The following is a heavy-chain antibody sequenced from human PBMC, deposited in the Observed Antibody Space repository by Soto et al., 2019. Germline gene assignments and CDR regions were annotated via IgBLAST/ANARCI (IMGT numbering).Heavy chain of an antibody. Sequence: QVQLVQSGAEVKKPGSSVKVSCKASGGTFSSYTISWGRQAPGQGLEWMGRIIPILGIANYAQKFQGRVTITADKSTSTAYMELSSLRSEDTAVYYCAKYSSGWYDYYYGMDVWGQGTTVTVSS. V-gene: IGHV1-69*02. D-gene: IGHD6-19*01. J-gene: IGHJ6*02. CDR2: IIPILGIA. CDR1: GGTFSSYT. CDR3: AKYSSGWYDYYYGMDV.